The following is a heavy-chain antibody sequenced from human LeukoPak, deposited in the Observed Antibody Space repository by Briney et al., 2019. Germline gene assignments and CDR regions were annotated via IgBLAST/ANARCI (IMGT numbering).Heavy chain of an antibody. CDR2: INPTGDST. J-gene: IGHJ4*02. Sequence: ASVKLSRKASGYTSGSYYMHWVRQAPGQGLEWVGLINPTGDSTNYAQNFRGRVTMTRDTSTSTVYMDLSSLRSEDTAVYYCAREASGGYFDYWGQGTLVPVSS. CDR3: AREASGGYFDY. D-gene: IGHD4-23*01. CDR1: GYTSGSYY. V-gene: IGHV1-46*01.